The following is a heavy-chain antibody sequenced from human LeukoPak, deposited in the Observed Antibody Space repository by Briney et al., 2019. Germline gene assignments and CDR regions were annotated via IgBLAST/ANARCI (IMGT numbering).Heavy chain of an antibody. CDR3: ASYSGTYSAFEI. D-gene: IGHD1-26*01. Sequence: SETLSLTCTASGDSITNSNYYWGWVRQSPGRGLEWLGNIFYNGGPYYNPSFKSRVAISVDTSKNHFSLTLNAVAAADTAVYYCASYSGTYSAFEIWGQGTPVTVSS. V-gene: IGHV4-39*07. J-gene: IGHJ3*02. CDR2: IFYNGGP. CDR1: GDSITNSNYY.